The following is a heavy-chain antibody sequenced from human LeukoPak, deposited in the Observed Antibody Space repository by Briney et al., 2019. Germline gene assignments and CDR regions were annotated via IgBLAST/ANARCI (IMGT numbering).Heavy chain of an antibody. CDR1: CYTFTSYG. CDR3: ARAVWFGELLYDY. CDR2: ISAYNGNT. D-gene: IGHD3-10*01. J-gene: IGHJ4*02. V-gene: IGHV1-18*01. Sequence: VAPVKVSFKASCYTFTSYGISWVRPAPGQGLELMGWISAYNGNTNYAQKLQGRVTMTTDTSTSTAYMELRSLRSDDTAVYYCARAVWFGELLYDYWGQGTLVTVSS.